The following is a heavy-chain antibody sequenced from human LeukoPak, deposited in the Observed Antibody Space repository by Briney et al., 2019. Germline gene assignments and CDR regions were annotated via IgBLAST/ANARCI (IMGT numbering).Heavy chain of an antibody. CDR3: AISPRRYSYGDYYYYYYMDV. D-gene: IGHD5-18*01. Sequence: ASVKVSCKASGYTFTSYGISWVRQAPGQGLEWMGIINPSGGSTSYAQKFQGRVTMTRDMSTSTVYMELSSLRSDDTAVYYCAISPRRYSYGDYYYYYYMDVWGKGTTVTVSS. CDR1: GYTFTSYG. J-gene: IGHJ6*03. V-gene: IGHV1-46*01. CDR2: INPSGGST.